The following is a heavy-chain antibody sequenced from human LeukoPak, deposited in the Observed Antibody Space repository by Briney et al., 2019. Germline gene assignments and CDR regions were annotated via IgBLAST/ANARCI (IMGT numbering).Heavy chain of an antibody. CDR3: ARDLATVTTRKVYYYYGMDV. CDR1: GYTFTSYY. V-gene: IGHV1-46*01. CDR2: INPSGGST. D-gene: IGHD4-11*01. Sequence: ASVKVSCKASGYTFTSYYMHWVRQAPGQGLEWMGIINPSGGSTSCAQKFQGRVTMTRDTSTSTVYMELSSLRSEDTAVYYCARDLATVTTRKVYYYYGMDVWGQGTTVTVSS. J-gene: IGHJ6*02.